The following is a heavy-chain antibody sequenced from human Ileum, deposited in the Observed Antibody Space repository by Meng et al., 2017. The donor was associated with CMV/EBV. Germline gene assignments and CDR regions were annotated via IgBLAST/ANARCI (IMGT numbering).Heavy chain of an antibody. CDR3: ATGKQWLVHY. D-gene: IGHD6-19*01. V-gene: IGHV3-11*06. CDR2: ITSTSSYT. Sequence: QVQLVESGGGLVKPGGSLRLSCAASGFTFSDSYMTWIRQAPGKGLEWVSYITSTSSYTRYADSVKGRFTISRDNTKNSLYLQMNSLRDEDTAVYYCATGKQWLVHYWGQGTLVTVSS. J-gene: IGHJ4*02. CDR1: GFTFSDSY.